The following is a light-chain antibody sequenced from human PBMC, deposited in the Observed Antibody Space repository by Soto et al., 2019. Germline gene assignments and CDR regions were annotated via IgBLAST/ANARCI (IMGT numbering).Light chain of an antibody. CDR1: SSDVGGYNY. CDR3: ISYTTSGSLV. J-gene: IGLJ2*01. Sequence: QSALTQPASVSGSPGQSITISCTGTSSDVGGYNYVSWYQQHPGKAPKLMIYDVSKRPSGVSNRFSGSKSGNTASRTISGLQAEDEADYYCISYTTSGSLVFGGGTQLTVL. V-gene: IGLV2-14*01. CDR2: DVS.